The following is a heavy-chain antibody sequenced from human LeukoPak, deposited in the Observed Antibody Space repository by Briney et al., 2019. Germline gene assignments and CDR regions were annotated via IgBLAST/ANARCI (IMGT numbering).Heavy chain of an antibody. V-gene: IGHV4-4*07. J-gene: IGHJ4*02. CDR1: GGSISSYY. D-gene: IGHD2-15*01. CDR2: IYTSGST. Sequence: SETLSLTCTVSGGSISSYYWSWIRQPAGKGLEWIGRIYTSGSTNYNPSLKSRVTMSVDTSKNQFSLKLSSVTAADTAVYYCARRQEDIVVVVADPYFDYWGQGTLVTVSS. CDR3: ARRQEDIVVVVADPYFDY.